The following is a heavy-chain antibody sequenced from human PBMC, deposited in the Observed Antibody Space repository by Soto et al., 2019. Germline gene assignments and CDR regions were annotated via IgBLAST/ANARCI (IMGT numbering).Heavy chain of an antibody. J-gene: IGHJ6*02. Sequence: ASVKVSCKASGGTFSSYAISWVRQAPGQGLEWMGGIIPVFGTANYAQKFQGRVTITADESTSTAYMELSSLRSEDTAVYYCARDKASRTDYYYYGMDVWGQGTTVTVSS. CDR2: IIPVFGTA. CDR3: ARDKASRTDYYYYGMDV. CDR1: GGTFSSYA. D-gene: IGHD2-21*02. V-gene: IGHV1-69*13.